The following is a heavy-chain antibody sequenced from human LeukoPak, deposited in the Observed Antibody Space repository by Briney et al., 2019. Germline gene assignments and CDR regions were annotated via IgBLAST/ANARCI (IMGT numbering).Heavy chain of an antibody. V-gene: IGHV4-34*01. J-gene: IGHJ4*02. CDR3: ARVIAVAGSPFDY. Sequence: SETLSLTCAVYGGSFSGYYWSWIRQPPGKGLEWIGEINHSGSTNYNPSLKSRVTISVDTSKNQFSLKLSSVTAADTAVYYCARVIAVAGSPFDYWGQGTLVTVSS. CDR2: INHSGST. CDR1: GGSFSGYY. D-gene: IGHD6-19*01.